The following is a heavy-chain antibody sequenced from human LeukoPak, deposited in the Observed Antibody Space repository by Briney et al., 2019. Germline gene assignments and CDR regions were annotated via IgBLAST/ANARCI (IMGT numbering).Heavy chain of an antibody. CDR3: ARDAAGYSGSNFYYYGMDV. Sequence: PSETLSLTCTVSGGSISSYYWSWIRQPPGRGLEWVGYINYSGGTNYNPSLKSRVTISVDTSKNQFSLKLSSVTAADTAVYYCARDAAGYSGSNFYYYGMDVWGQGTTVTVSS. J-gene: IGHJ6*02. V-gene: IGHV4-59*01. D-gene: IGHD5-12*01. CDR1: GGSISSYY. CDR2: INYSGGT.